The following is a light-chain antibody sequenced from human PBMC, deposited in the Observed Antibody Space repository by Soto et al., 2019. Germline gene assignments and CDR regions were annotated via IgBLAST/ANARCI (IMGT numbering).Light chain of an antibody. CDR3: QQSYSMPRT. CDR1: QSISSW. V-gene: IGKV1-39*01. J-gene: IGKJ4*01. CDR2: DAS. Sequence: QSTQPPCTLSASARERVTITCRASQSISSWLAWYQQKPGKAPKLLIYDASSLQSGVPSRFSGSGSGTDFTVTISSLQPEDFATYYCQQSYSMPRTFGGGTKVDIK.